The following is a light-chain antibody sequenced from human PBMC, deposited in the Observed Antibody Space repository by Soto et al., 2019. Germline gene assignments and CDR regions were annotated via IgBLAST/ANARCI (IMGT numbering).Light chain of an antibody. CDR2: GAS. CDR3: QQYGTSPPWT. CDR1: QSVNSD. Sequence: EIVMTQSPATLSVSPGDRATLSCTASQSVNSDLAWYQQQPGQAPRLLIFGASRRATDIPDRFSGGGSGTDFTLTISRLEPEDFAVYYCQQYGTSPPWTFGQGTKVDIK. J-gene: IGKJ1*01. V-gene: IGKV3-20*01.